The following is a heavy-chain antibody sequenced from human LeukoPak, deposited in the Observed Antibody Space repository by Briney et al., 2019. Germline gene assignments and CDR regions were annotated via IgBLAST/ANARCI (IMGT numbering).Heavy chain of an antibody. D-gene: IGHD6-13*01. J-gene: IGHJ6*03. V-gene: IGHV1-2*02. CDR1: GYTFTGYY. CDR3: AREIKGEYGSSWYSMYSYYYYYMDV. Sequence: ASVKVSCKASGYTFTGYYMHWVRQAPGQGLEWMGWINPNSGGTNYAQKFQGRVTMTRDTSISTAYMELSRLRSDDTAVYYCAREIKGEYGSSWYSMYSYYYYYMDVWGKGTTVTVSS. CDR2: INPNSGGT.